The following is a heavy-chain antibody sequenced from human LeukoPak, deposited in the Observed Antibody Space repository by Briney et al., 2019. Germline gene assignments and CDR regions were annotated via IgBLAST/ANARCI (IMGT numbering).Heavy chain of an antibody. CDR1: GYTFTSYD. J-gene: IGHJ4*02. Sequence: ASVKVSCKASGYTFTSYDINWVRQAPGQRLEWMGWISGSNGNTNYAQKFLGRVTMTADTSTSTAYMELRSLTSDDTAMYYCARSGRGSYYYFDLWGQGTLVTVSS. V-gene: IGHV1-18*01. CDR3: ARSGRGSYYYFDL. D-gene: IGHD5-12*01. CDR2: ISGSNGNT.